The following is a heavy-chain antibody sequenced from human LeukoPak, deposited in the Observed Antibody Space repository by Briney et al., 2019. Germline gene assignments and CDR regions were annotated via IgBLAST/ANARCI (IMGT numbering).Heavy chain of an antibody. CDR3: AREGNDSSGYAYFDY. CDR2: IYYSGST. Sequence: SETLSLTCTVSGGSISSYYWSWIRQPRGKGLEWIVYIYYSGSTNYNPSLKSRVTISVDTSKNQFSLKLSSVTAADTAVYYCAREGNDSSGYAYFDYWGQGTLVTVSS. CDR1: GGSISSYY. V-gene: IGHV4-59*01. D-gene: IGHD3-22*01. J-gene: IGHJ4*02.